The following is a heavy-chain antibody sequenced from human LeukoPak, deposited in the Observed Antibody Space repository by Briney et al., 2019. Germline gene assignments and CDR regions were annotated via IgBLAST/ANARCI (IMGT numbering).Heavy chain of an antibody. CDR2: IIPIFGTA. V-gene: IGHV1-69*05. D-gene: IGHD6-6*01. J-gene: IGHJ4*02. CDR3: ASREKEYSSSSVVDY. CDR1: GGTFSSYA. Sequence: SVKVSCKASGGTFSSYAISWVRQAPGQGLEWMGRIIPIFGTANYAQKFQGRVTITTDESPSTAYMELSSLRSEDTAVYYCASREKEYSSSSVVDYWGQGTLVTVSS.